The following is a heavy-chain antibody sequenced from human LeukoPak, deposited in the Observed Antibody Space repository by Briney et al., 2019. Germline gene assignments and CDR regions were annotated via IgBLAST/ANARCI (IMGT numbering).Heavy chain of an antibody. V-gene: IGHV4-34*01. CDR3: ARVTGYIVEDYFDY. J-gene: IGHJ4*02. CDR1: GGSFSGYY. CDR2: INHSGST. D-gene: IGHD3-22*01. Sequence: SETLSLTCAVYGGSFSGYYWSWIRQPPGKGLEWIGEINHSGSTNYNPSLKSRVTISADTSKNQFSLKLSSVTAADTAVYYCARVTGYIVEDYFDYWGQGTLVTVSS.